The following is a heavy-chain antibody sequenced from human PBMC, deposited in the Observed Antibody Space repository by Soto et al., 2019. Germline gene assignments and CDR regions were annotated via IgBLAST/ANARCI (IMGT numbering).Heavy chain of an antibody. CDR1: GFTFSSYA. D-gene: IGHD5-12*01. V-gene: IGHV3-30-3*01. Sequence: GALRLSCAASGFTFSSYAMHWVRQAPGKGLEWVAVISYDGSNKYDADYVKGRFTISRDNSKNTLYLQMNSLRAEDTAVYYRVRNPIYGGYVSYFDYWRQGTLDPVSS. CDR2: ISYDGSNK. J-gene: IGHJ4*02. CDR3: VRNPIYGGYVSYFDY.